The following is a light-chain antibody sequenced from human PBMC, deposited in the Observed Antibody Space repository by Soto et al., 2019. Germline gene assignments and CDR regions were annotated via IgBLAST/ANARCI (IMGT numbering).Light chain of an antibody. CDR3: NSYTSSGTYV. CDR1: SSDVGGYNS. V-gene: IGLV2-14*01. CDR2: EVT. Sequence: QPALTQPASVSGSPGQSITISCSGSSSDVGGYNSVSWYQQHPGKAPKLLIYEVTNRPSGLSNRFSGSKSGSAASLTISWLQAEDEADYYRNSYTSSGTYVFGTGTKVTVL. J-gene: IGLJ1*01.